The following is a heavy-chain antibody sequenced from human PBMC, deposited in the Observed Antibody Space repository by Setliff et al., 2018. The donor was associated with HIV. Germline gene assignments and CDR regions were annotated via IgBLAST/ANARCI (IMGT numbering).Heavy chain of an antibody. CDR2: IYGDGSDP. CDR3: ARPQYHQSSDAFDI. J-gene: IGHJ3*02. Sequence: GESLKISCKGFGYKFTDYWVGWVRQMPGEGLEWMGVIYGDGSDPRSSPSFQGQVTISVDKSINTAYLRWTSLKASDTALYYCARPQYHQSSDAFDIWGQGTMVTVSS. V-gene: IGHV5-51*01. CDR1: GYKFTDYW.